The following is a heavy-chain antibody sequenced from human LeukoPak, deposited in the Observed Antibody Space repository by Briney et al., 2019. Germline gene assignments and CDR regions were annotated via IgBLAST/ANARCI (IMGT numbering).Heavy chain of an antibody. J-gene: IGHJ4*02. D-gene: IGHD4-17*01. V-gene: IGHV3-21*04. CDR3: ARVQTTVTQVIDY. Sequence: TAGGSLRLSCAASGFTFSSYSMNWVRQAPGKGLEWVSSISSSSSYTNYADSVKGRFTISRDNAKNSLYLQMNSLRAEDTAVYYCARVQTTVTQVIDYWGQGTLVTVSS. CDR2: ISSSSSYT. CDR1: GFTFSSYS.